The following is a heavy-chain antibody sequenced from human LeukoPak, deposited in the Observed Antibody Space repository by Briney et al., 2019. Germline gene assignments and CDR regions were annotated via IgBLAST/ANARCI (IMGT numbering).Heavy chain of an antibody. CDR2: IYYSGTT. CDR1: GDSMKSWDYY. V-gene: IGHV4-39*01. D-gene: IGHD2-15*01. J-gene: IGHJ3*02. Sequence: SETLSLTCTVPGDSMKSWDYYWGGVCQPPGKRLQWMGNIYYSGTTSYNPSLKTRATMSVDTSEKTFSLRLTSVTAADTAVYYCASLSITSYPDSQPAPKGAFDIWGQGTMVIVSS. CDR3: ASLSITSYPDSQPAPKGAFDI.